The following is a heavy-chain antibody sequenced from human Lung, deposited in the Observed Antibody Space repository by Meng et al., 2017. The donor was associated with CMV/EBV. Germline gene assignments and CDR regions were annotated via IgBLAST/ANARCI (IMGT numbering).Heavy chain of an antibody. J-gene: IGHJ4*01. CDR3: ARCYDFWSGYYSDY. D-gene: IGHD3-3*01. CDR2: SSKSEGYI. Sequence: GEXXKISCAASGFSLSDYSMNWVRQAPGKGLEWVSISSKSEGYIRYADSVKGRFTISRDNAKNSLSLQMNNLRAEDTAVYYCARCYDFWSGYYSDYWGHGMXVTVSS. CDR1: GFSLSDYS. V-gene: IGHV3-21*04.